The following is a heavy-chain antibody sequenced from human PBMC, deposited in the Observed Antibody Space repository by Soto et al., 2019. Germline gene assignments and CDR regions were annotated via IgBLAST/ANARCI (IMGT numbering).Heavy chain of an antibody. CDR3: ASAWFGEVKYFDY. D-gene: IGHD3-10*01. V-gene: IGHV3-72*01. CDR1: GFTFSDHD. CDR2: LRNTANRYTT. J-gene: IGHJ4*02. Sequence: EVQLVESGGGLVQPGGSLRLSCAASGFTFSDHDMEWVRQAPGKGLEWVGRLRNTANRYTTEYGASVQGRFTISRDDSKNSLSLQMNSLKNEDTSVYYCASAWFGEVKYFDYWGQGTLVTVSS.